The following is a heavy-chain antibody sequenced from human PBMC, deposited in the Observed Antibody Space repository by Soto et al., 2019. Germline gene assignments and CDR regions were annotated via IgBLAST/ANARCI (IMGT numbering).Heavy chain of an antibody. CDR3: ARDLAYAFDY. Sequence: EVQLVESGGGLVQPVGSLRLSWAASGFIFSSFSMNWIRQAPGKGLEWLSYIRSDSNHIGYADSVRGRFTISSDIAKTSLFLHMSSLRDEATAVYYCARDLAYAFDYWGQGTLVTVSS. CDR1: GFIFSSFS. J-gene: IGHJ4*02. V-gene: IGHV3-48*02. D-gene: IGHD3-16*01. CDR2: IRSDSNHI.